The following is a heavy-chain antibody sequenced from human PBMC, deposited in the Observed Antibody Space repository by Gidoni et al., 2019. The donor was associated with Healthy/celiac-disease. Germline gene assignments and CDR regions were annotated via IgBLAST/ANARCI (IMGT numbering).Heavy chain of an antibody. V-gene: IGHV3-30-3*01. CDR2: ISYDGSNT. D-gene: IGHD6-6*01. Sequence: QVQLVESGGGVVQPGRSLRLSCAAWGVTFSSYAMHWVRQAPGKGREWVAVISYDGSNTSYAASVKGPFTISRDNSKTTLYLQMNRLRAEDTAVYYCARFSSSSGSQYWGHGTLVTVSS. CDR3: ARFSSSSGSQY. J-gene: IGHJ4*01. CDR1: GVTFSSYA.